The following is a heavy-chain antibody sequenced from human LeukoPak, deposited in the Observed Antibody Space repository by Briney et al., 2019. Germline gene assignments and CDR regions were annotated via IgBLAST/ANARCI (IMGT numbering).Heavy chain of an antibody. D-gene: IGHD3-3*01. Sequence: ASVKVSCKASGYTFTGYYMHWVRQAPGQGLEWMGWIHPKSGAATYAQNFQGRVTLTRDTSISTASMELSGLTSDDTAVYHCARGLGLRFLEWFSYSFEIWGQGTLVTVSS. CDR1: GYTFTGYY. CDR2: IHPKSGAA. V-gene: IGHV1-2*02. CDR3: ARGLGLRFLEWFSYSFEI. J-gene: IGHJ3*02.